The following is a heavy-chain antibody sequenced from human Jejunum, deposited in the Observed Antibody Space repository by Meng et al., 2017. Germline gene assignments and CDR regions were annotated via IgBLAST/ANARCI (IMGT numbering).Heavy chain of an antibody. V-gene: IGHV1-2*06. D-gene: IGHD3-3*01. Sequence: QLVQSGAEVKKPGASVKVSCKASGYTFIDAYVHWVRQAPGKGLEWMGRIIPSISDAGSAQKFQGRVTLTWDTSISTAYMELSSLRSDDTATYYCARDGGYYDLDYWGQGTLVTVSS. CDR2: IIPSISDA. CDR1: GYTFIDAY. J-gene: IGHJ4*02. CDR3: ARDGGYYDLDY.